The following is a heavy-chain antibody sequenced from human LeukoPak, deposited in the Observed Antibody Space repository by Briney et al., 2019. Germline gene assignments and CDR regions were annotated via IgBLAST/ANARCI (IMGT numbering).Heavy chain of an antibody. J-gene: IGHJ6*03. D-gene: IGHD4-23*01. CDR1: GFTVSSNY. CDR2: IYSGGST. V-gene: IGHV3-53*01. CDR3: ASPKRDYGGTYYYYYMDV. Sequence: PGGSLRLSCAASGFTVSSNYMSWVRQAPGMGLEWVSVIYSGGSTYYADSVKGRFTISRDNSENTLYLQMNSLRAEGTAVYYCASPKRDYGGTYYYYYMDVWGKGTTVTVSS.